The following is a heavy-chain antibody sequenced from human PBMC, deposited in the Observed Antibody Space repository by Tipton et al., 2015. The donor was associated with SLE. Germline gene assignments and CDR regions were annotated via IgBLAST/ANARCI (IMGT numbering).Heavy chain of an antibody. CDR2: IYYSGST. J-gene: IGHJ5*02. V-gene: IGHV4-59*01. Sequence: TLSLTCTVSGGSISSYYWSWIRQPPGKGLEWIGYIYYSGSTNYNPSLKSRVTISVDTSKNQFSLKLSSVTAADTAVYYCAREEYSSGWTEVHWFDPWGQGTLVTVPS. CDR3: AREEYSSGWTEVHWFDP. CDR1: GGSISSYY. D-gene: IGHD6-19*01.